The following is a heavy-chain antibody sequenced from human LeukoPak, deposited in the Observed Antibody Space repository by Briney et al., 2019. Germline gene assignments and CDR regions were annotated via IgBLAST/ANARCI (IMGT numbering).Heavy chain of an antibody. V-gene: IGHV4-34*01. CDR1: GGSFGGYY. CDR2: INHSGST. D-gene: IGHD6-13*01. Sequence: SGTLSLTCAVYGGSFGGYYWSWIRQPPGKGLEWIGEINHSGSTNYNPSLKSRVTISVDTSKNQFSLKLSSVTAADTAVYYCARPRYSSSWYVPWGQGTLVTVSS. J-gene: IGHJ5*02. CDR3: ARPRYSSSWYVP.